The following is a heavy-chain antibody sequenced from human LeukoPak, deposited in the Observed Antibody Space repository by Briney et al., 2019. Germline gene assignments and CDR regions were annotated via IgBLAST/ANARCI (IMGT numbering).Heavy chain of an antibody. Sequence: SETLSLTCTVSGDSISSSSYYWGWIRQPPGKGLEWIGSIYYSGSTYYNPSLKSRVTISVDTSKNHSSLRLSSVTAADTAVYYCARDFWSDHSWFDPWGQGTLVTVSS. V-gene: IGHV4-39*07. CDR1: GDSISSSSYY. CDR3: ARDFWSDHSWFDP. CDR2: IYYSGST. J-gene: IGHJ5*02. D-gene: IGHD3-3*01.